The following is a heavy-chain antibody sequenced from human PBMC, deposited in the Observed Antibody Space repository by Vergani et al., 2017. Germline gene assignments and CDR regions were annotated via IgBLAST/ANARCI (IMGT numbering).Heavy chain of an antibody. Sequence: QVQLVESGGGVVQPGRSLRLSCAASGFTFSSYAMHWVRQAPGKGLEWVAVISYDGSNKYYADSVKGRFTISRDNSKNTLYLQMNSLRAEDTAVYYCAKDHELWELGPFDYWGQGTLVTVSS. V-gene: IGHV3-30*04. J-gene: IGHJ4*02. CDR3: AKDHELWELGPFDY. D-gene: IGHD1-26*01. CDR2: ISYDGSNK. CDR1: GFTFSSYA.